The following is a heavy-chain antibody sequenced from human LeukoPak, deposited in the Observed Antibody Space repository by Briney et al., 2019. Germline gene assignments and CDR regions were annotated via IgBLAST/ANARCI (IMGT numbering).Heavy chain of an antibody. CDR2: IYSGGST. J-gene: IGHJ4*02. CDR3: ATHQVGARVY. Sequence: PGGSLRLSCAASGFTVSSNYMSWVRQAPGKGPEWVSVIYSGGSTYYADSVKGRFTISRDNSKNTLYLQMNSLRAEDTAVYYCATHQVGARVYWGQGTLVTVSS. D-gene: IGHD1-26*01. CDR1: GFTVSSNY. V-gene: IGHV3-53*01.